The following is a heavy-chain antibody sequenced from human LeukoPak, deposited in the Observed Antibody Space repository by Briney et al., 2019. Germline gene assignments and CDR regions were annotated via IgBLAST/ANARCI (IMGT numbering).Heavy chain of an antibody. Sequence: GGSLRLSCAASGFTLSSYAMSWVRQAPEKGLEWVSILGGLSESVYYPDSVKGRFTVSRDNSKDTLYLEINSLRGEDTATYYCARRWLGDPYGMDVWGQGTTVTVSS. CDR2: LGGLSESV. D-gene: IGHD3-10*01. CDR1: GFTLSSYA. CDR3: ARRWLGDPYGMDV. V-gene: IGHV3-23*01. J-gene: IGHJ6*02.